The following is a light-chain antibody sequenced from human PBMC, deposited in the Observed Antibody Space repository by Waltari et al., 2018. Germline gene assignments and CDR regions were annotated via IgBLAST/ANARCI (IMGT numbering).Light chain of an antibody. CDR2: HVS. J-gene: IGKJ1*01. CDR1: QSVSSS. Sequence: EIVLTQSPGTVSLSPGDRATFSCWASQSVSSSLAWSQQKPGQAPRLLIYHVSTRATGIPDRFSGSGSGTDFSLTISRLEPEDFAMYYCHQYVESPATFGQGTKVEIK. CDR3: HQYVESPAT. V-gene: IGKV3-20*01.